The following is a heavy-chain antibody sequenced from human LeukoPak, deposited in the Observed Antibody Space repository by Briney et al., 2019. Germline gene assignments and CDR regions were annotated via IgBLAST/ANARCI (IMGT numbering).Heavy chain of an antibody. V-gene: IGHV3-13*01. J-gene: IGHJ4*02. CDR1: GFTFSNYD. Sequence: PGGSLGLSCAASGFTFSNYDMHWVRQAAGRGLEWVSGIGTAGDTYYAASVKGRFTISRENAKSSLYLQMNSLSAGDTAIYYCASSPAYSNTWYAIDNWGQGTLVTVSS. CDR3: ASSPAYSNTWYAIDN. CDR2: IGTAGDT. D-gene: IGHD6-13*01.